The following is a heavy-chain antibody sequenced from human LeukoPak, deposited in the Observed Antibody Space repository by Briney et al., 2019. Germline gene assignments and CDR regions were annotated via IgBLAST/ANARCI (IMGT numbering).Heavy chain of an antibody. V-gene: IGHV4-59*01. J-gene: IGHJ4*02. Sequence: PSETLSLTCTVSGGSISSYYWSWIRQPPGKGLEWIGYIYYSGSTNYNPSVKSRVTISVDTSKNQFSLKLSSVTAADTAVYYCASYIAARGFDYWGQGTLVTVSS. CDR1: GGSISSYY. CDR2: IYYSGST. CDR3: ASYIAARGFDY. D-gene: IGHD6-13*01.